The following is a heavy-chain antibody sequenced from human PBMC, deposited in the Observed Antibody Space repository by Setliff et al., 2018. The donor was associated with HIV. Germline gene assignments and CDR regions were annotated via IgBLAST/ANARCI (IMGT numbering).Heavy chain of an antibody. J-gene: IGHJ5*02. V-gene: IGHV4-59*01. Sequence: GLEWIGDIYYSGNTHFNPSLKSRVTISLDTSKNQVFLKLTSVTAADTAVYYCARDLGRITLSGVNEGWFDPWGQGTLVTVSS. D-gene: IGHD3-3*01. CDR2: IYYSGNT. CDR3: ARDLGRITLSGVNEGWFDP.